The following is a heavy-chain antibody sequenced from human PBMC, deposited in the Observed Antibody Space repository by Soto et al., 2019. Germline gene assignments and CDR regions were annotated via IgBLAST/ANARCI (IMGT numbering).Heavy chain of an antibody. CDR3: ARGRRYFDWPSRGMDV. V-gene: IGHV4-34*01. CDR1: GGSFSGYY. D-gene: IGHD3-9*01. CDR2: INHSGST. Sequence: QVQLQQWGAGLLKPSETLSLTCAVYGGSFSGYYWSWIRQPPGKGLEWIGEINHSGSTNYNPSLKSRVTISVATSKNQFSLKLSSVTAADTAVYYCARGRRYFDWPSRGMDVWGQGTTVTVSS. J-gene: IGHJ6*02.